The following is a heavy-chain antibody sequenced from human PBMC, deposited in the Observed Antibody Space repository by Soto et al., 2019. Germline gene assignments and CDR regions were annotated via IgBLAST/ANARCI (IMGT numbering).Heavy chain of an antibody. CDR3: ARGPPFY. V-gene: IGHV4-30-2*01. CDR1: GGSISSGGYS. J-gene: IGHJ4*02. Sequence: QLQLQESVSGLVKPSQTLSLTCAVSGGSISSGGYSWSWIRQPPGKGLEWIGYIYHSGSTYYNPSLKSRVTISVDRSKNQFSLKLSSVTAADTAVYYCARGPPFYWCQGTLVTVSS. CDR2: IYHSGST.